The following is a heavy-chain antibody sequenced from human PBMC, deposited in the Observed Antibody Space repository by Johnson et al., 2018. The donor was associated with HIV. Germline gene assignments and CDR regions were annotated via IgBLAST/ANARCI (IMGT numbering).Heavy chain of an antibody. J-gene: IGHJ3*02. V-gene: IGHV3-66*01. D-gene: IGHD1-26*01. Sequence: MQLVESGGGLVQPGGSLRLSCAASGFTVSSNYMSWVRQAPGKGLEWVSVIYSGGSTYHADSVRGRFTISRDNSKNTLYLQMNSLKVEDTAVYYCARDLIVGATRGGAFDIWGQGTMVTVSS. CDR1: GFTVSSNY. CDR3: ARDLIVGATRGGAFDI. CDR2: IYSGGST.